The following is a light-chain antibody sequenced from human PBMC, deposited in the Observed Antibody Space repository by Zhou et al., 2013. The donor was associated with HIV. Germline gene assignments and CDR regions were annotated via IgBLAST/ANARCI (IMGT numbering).Light chain of an antibody. J-gene: IGLJ2*01. V-gene: IGLV2-8*01. Sequence: QSALTQPPSASGSPGQSVTISCTGTSSDVGAYNYVSWYQQRPGKAPKVMIYEVSKRPSGVPDRFSGSKSGNTASLTVSGLQAEDEADYYCSSYTGSKNWVFGGGTKLTV. CDR1: SSDVGAYNY. CDR3: SSYTGSKNWV. CDR2: EVS.